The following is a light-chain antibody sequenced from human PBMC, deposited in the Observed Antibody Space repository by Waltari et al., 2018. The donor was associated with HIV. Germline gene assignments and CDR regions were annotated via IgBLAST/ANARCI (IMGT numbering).Light chain of an antibody. CDR3: QSADTSDTYYV. CDR1: SLSDQY. J-gene: IGLJ1*01. CDR2: KDT. Sequence: SYELTQPPSVSVSPGQTARIPCSGDSLSDQYVYWYQQKPGQAPVLVMYKDTERPSGIPQRFVGSTSGTTVTLTIDGGQAEDEADYYCQSADTSDTYYVFGSGTHVTVL. V-gene: IGLV3-25*03.